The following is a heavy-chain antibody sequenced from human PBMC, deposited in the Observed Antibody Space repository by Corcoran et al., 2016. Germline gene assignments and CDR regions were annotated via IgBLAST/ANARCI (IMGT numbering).Heavy chain of an antibody. D-gene: IGHD3-10*01. V-gene: IGHV3-15*07. Sequence: EVQLVESGGGLVKPGGSLRLSCAASGFTVSNAWMNWVRQAPGKGLEWVGRIKSKTDGGTTDYAAPVKGRFTISRDDSKNTLYLQMNSLKTEDTAVYYCTTHTYGSGSYSVVEFDYWGQGTLVTVSS. CDR2: IKSKTDGGTT. CDR3: TTHTYGSGSYSVVEFDY. J-gene: IGHJ4*02. CDR1: GFTVSNAW.